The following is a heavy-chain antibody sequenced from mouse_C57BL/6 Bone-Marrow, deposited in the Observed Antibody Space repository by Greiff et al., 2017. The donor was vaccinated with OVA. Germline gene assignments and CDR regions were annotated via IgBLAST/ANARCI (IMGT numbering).Heavy chain of an antibody. CDR3: ARGTGYAMGY. CDR2: IYPSDSET. Sequence: QVQLQQPGAELVRPGSSVKLSCKASGYTFTSYWMDWVKQRPGQGLEWIGNIYPSDSETHYNQKFKDKATLTVDKSSSTAYMQLSSLTSEDSAVYYCARGTGYAMGYWGQGTSVTVSS. V-gene: IGHV1-61*01. D-gene: IGHD3-3*01. CDR1: GYTFTSYW. J-gene: IGHJ4*01.